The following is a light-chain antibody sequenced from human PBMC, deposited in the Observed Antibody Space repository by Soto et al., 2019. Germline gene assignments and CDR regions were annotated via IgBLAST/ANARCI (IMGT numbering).Light chain of an antibody. CDR3: CSYAGSSTLAV. CDR1: SSDVGSYNL. V-gene: IGLV2-23*02. CDR2: EVN. J-gene: IGLJ7*01. Sequence: QSALTQPASVSGSPGQSITISCTGTSSDVGSYNLVSWCQQHPTKAPKLMIYEVNKRPSGVSNRFSGSKSDNTASLTISGLQAEDEAEYYCCSYAGSSTLAVFGGGTQLTVL.